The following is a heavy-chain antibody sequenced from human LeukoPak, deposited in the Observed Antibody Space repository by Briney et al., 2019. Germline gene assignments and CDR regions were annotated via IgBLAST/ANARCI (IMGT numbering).Heavy chain of an antibody. Sequence: GASVKVSCKASGYSLSDNYLHWVRQAPGQRLEWMAWINPRNGETKFAPRFQGRVTLTRDTSITTAYMELSRLRPDDTAVYYCARATPYYDILTGYTFNWFDPWGQGTLVTVSS. CDR2: INPRNGET. J-gene: IGHJ5*02. V-gene: IGHV1-2*02. CDR3: ARATPYYDILTGYTFNWFDP. CDR1: GYSLSDNY. D-gene: IGHD3-9*01.